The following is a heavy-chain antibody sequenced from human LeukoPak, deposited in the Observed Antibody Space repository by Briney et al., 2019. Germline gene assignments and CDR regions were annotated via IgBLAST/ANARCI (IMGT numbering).Heavy chain of an antibody. V-gene: IGHV3-23*01. D-gene: IGHD3-22*01. J-gene: IGHJ5*02. CDR2: ISGSGGST. CDR1: GFTFSNYA. CDR3: ARDTLAYYYDSSGYYPFDP. Sequence: GGSLRLSCAASGFTFSNYAMSWVRQAPGKGLEWVSVISGSGGSTYYADSVKGRFTISRDSSENTLYLQMNSLRAEDTAVYYCARDTLAYYYDSSGYYPFDPWGQGTLVTVSS.